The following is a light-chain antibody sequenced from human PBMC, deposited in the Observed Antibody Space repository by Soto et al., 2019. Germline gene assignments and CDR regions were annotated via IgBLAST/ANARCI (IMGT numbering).Light chain of an antibody. CDR2: AAS. Sequence: EIVLTQSPATLSVSPVKRATLSCRDSQSVSSNLAWYQQKPGQAPRLLIYAASTRATGIPARFSGSGSGTEFTLTISSLQSEDFAVYYCQQNNNWPPITFGQGTRLEIK. CDR3: QQNNNWPPIT. J-gene: IGKJ5*01. CDR1: QSVSSN. V-gene: IGKV3-15*01.